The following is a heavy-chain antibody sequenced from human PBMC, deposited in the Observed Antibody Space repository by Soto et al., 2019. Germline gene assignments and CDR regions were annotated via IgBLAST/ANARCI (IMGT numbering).Heavy chain of an antibody. D-gene: IGHD4-17*01. CDR1: GFTFTSYT. V-gene: IGHV3-23*01. J-gene: IGHJ4*02. Sequence: DVQLLESGGGLVQPGGSLRLSCAASGFTFTSYTMTWVRQAPGTGLEWVSSITGSGDSTYYSDSVKGRFTISRDNSKNTLYLLMNSLRAEDTAVYYCAAAVTSQYWGQGALVTVSS. CDR2: ITGSGDST. CDR3: AAAVTSQY.